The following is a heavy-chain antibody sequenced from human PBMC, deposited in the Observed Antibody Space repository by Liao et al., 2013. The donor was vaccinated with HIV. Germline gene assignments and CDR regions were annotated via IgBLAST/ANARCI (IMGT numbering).Heavy chain of an antibody. V-gene: IGHV4-61*10. CDR3: AREREGPFYYYMDV. D-gene: IGHD1-26*01. Sequence: QVQLQESGPGPVKPSQTLSLTCTVSGGSISTNNYYWSWSRQPAGKGLEWIGYISYSGSTNYNPSLKSRVTMSLDTSKNQFSLRLNSVTAADTAVYYCAREREGPFYYYMDVWGKGTPVTVSS. J-gene: IGHJ6*03. CDR1: GGSISTNNYY. CDR2: ISYSGST.